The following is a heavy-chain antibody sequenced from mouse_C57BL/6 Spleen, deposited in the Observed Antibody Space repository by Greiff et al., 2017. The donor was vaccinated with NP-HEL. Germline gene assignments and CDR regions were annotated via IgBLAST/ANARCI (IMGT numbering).Heavy chain of an antibody. D-gene: IGHD1-1*01. CDR2: IDPSDSYT. J-gene: IGHJ4*01. Sequence: QVQLQQPGAELVKPGASVKLSCKASGYTFTSYWMQWVKQRPGQGLEWIGEIDPSDSYTNSNQKFKGKATLTVDTSSSTAYMQLSSLTSEDSAVYYCARSRYYGSSYNAMDYWGQGTSVTVSS. CDR3: ARSRYYGSSYNAMDY. CDR1: GYTFTSYW. V-gene: IGHV1-50*01.